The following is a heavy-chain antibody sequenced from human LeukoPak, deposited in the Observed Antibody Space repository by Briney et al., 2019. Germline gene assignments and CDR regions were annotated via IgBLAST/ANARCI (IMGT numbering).Heavy chain of an antibody. Sequence: GSLSLSCAASGFTFSSYAMSWVRQAPGKGLEWVSSISSSSSYIYYADSVKGRFTISRDNAKNSLYLQMNSLRAEDTAVYYCARGGFGYWGQGTLVTVSS. CDR2: ISSSSSYI. CDR3: ARGGFGY. V-gene: IGHV3-21*01. CDR1: GFTFSSYA. J-gene: IGHJ4*02.